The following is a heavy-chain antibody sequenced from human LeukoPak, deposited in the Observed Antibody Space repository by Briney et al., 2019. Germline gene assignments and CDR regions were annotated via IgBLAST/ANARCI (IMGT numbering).Heavy chain of an antibody. CDR1: GGSISGYD. V-gene: IGHV4-59*08. Sequence: SETLSLTCTVSGGSISGYDWSWIRQPPGKGLECIGYIYYSGSTNYNPSLKSRVTISVDTSRNQFSLKLTSVTAADTAVYYCAKVSDRDSSGYYWGFEYWGQGTLVTVSS. D-gene: IGHD3-22*01. J-gene: IGHJ4*02. CDR2: IYYSGST. CDR3: AKVSDRDSSGYYWGFEY.